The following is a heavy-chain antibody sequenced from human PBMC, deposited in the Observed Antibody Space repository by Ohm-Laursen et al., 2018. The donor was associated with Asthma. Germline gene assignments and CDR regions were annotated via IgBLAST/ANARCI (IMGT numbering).Heavy chain of an antibody. V-gene: IGHV3-15*01. D-gene: IGHD3-10*01. CDR1: GFTFSNAW. CDR2: IKSKTDGGTT. J-gene: IGHJ4*02. CDR3: TTVVSRITMVRGVPDQSYYFNY. Sequence: GSLRLSCAASGFTFSNAWMSWVRQAPGKGLEWVGRIKSKTDGGTTDYAAPVKGRFTISRDDSKNTLYLQMNSLRTEDTAVYYCTTVVSRITMVRGVPDQSYYFNYWGQGTLVTVSS.